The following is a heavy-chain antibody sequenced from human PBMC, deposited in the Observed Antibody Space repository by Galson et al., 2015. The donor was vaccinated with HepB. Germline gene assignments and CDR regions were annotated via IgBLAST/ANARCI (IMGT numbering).Heavy chain of an antibody. Sequence: SVKASCKASGYTFTNFYIHWVRQVPGQGPECMGWVNPNSGATTYTPKFQDRLTMTRDTSLRTVYMELNRLTSDDTAVYYCARDLYDILTGSRLRGYDHFGMDVWGQGTAVTVSS. J-gene: IGHJ6*02. D-gene: IGHD3-9*01. V-gene: IGHV1-2*02. CDR1: GYTFTNFY. CDR2: VNPNSGAT. CDR3: ARDLYDILTGSRLRGYDHFGMDV.